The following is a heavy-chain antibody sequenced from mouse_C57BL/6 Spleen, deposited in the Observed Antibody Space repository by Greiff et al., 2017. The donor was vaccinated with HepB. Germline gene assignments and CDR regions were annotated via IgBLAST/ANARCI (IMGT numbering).Heavy chain of an antibody. D-gene: IGHD2-4*01. CDR2: ISSGSSNI. J-gene: IGHJ4*01. CDR1: GFTFSDYG. V-gene: IGHV5-17*01. CDR3: AREGNEYDGAMDY. Sequence: EVMLVESGGGLVKPGGSLKLSCAASGFTFSDYGMHWVRQAPEKGLEWVAYISSGSSNIYYADTVKGRFTISRDNAKNTLFLQMSSLRSEDTAMYYCAREGNEYDGAMDYWGQGTSVTVSS.